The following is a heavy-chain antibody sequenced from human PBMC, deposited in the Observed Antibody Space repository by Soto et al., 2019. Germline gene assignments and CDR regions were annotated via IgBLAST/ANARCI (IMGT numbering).Heavy chain of an antibody. CDR3: AKGRSWRGGSDYLDY. CDR2: ISWNSGSI. J-gene: IGHJ4*02. D-gene: IGHD3-10*01. V-gene: IGHV3-9*01. Sequence: GGSLRLSCAASGFTFDDYAMHWVRQAPGKGLEWVSGISWNSGSIGYADSVKGRFTISRDNAKNSLYLQMNSLRAEDTALYYFAKGRSWRGGSDYLDYWGQGTLVTVSS. CDR1: GFTFDDYA.